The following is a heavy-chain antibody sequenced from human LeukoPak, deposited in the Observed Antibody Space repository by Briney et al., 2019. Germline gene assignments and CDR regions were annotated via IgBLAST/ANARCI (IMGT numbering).Heavy chain of an antibody. CDR1: GFTFSSYS. V-gene: IGHV3-21*01. J-gene: IGHJ3*02. CDR3: ARETNYHVLTGYYKSDAFDI. D-gene: IGHD3-9*01. Sequence: GGSLRLSCAASGFTFSSYSMNWVRQAPGKGLEWVSSISSSSSYIHYADSVKGRFTISRDNAENSLYLQMNSLRAEDTAVYYCARETNYHVLTGYYKSDAFDIWGQGTMVTVSS. CDR2: ISSSSSYI.